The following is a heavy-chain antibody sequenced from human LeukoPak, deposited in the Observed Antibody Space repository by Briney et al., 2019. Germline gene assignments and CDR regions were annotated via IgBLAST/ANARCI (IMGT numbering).Heavy chain of an antibody. V-gene: IGHV7-4-1*02. CDR1: GGTFTSYA. Sequence: ASVKVSCKASGGTFTSYAMDWVRQAPGQGLEWMGWINTNTGNPTYAQGFTGRFVFSLDTSVSTAYLQISSLKAEDTAVYYCAREELGYCSSTSCYADYWGQGTLVTVSS. D-gene: IGHD2-2*01. J-gene: IGHJ4*02. CDR2: INTNTGNP. CDR3: AREELGYCSSTSCYADY.